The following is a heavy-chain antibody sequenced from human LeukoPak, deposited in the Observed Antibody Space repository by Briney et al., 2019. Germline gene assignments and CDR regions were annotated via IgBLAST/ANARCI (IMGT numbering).Heavy chain of an antibody. CDR1: GGSFSGYY. CDR2: IYYSGST. Sequence: PSETLSLTCAVYGGSFSGYYWGWIRQPPGKGLEWIGSIYYSGSTYYNPSLKSRVTISVDTSKNQFSLKLSSVTAADTAVYYCARHYTNYDYVWGSYRPYYFDYWGQGTLVTVSS. CDR3: ARHYTNYDYVWGSYRPYYFDY. J-gene: IGHJ4*02. V-gene: IGHV4-39*01. D-gene: IGHD3-16*02.